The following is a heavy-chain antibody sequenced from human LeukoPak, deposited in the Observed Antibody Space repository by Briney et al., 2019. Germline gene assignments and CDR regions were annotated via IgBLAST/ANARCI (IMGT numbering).Heavy chain of an antibody. V-gene: IGHV3-23*01. Sequence: HPGGSLRLSCAASGFTFSSYGMSWVRQAPGKGLEWVSAISGSGGSTYYADSVKGQFTISRDNSKNTLYLQMNSLRAEDTAVYYCASPRAERSTWYAVDYWGQGTLVTVSA. J-gene: IGHJ4*02. D-gene: IGHD6-13*01. CDR3: ASPRAERSTWYAVDY. CDR1: GFTFSSYG. CDR2: ISGSGGST.